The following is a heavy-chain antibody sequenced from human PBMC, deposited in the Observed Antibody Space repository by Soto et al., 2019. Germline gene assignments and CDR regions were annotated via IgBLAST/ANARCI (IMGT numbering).Heavy chain of an antibody. CDR2: IHVGSGNT. CDR1: GYTFTTYA. V-gene: IGHV1-3*01. D-gene: IGHD3-10*01. Sequence: QVQLVQSGAEVKKSGASVKVSCKASGYTFTTYAIHWVRQAPGQRLEWMGWIHVGSGNTKYSQKFQDRVTITRDTSATTAYMELSSLRSEDTAVYYCARDMWRYYSGSGTYFTNAYGMDVWGQGTTVTVSS. J-gene: IGHJ6*02. CDR3: ARDMWRYYSGSGTYFTNAYGMDV.